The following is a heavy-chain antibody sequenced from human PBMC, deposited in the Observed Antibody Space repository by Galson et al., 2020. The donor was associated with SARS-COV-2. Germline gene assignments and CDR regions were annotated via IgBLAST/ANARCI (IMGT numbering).Heavy chain of an antibody. CDR3: ARDIPSRMVRGVGNAFDI. J-gene: IGHJ3*02. Sequence: GGSLRLSCAASGFTFSDYYMSWIRQAPGKGLEWVSYISSSGSTIYYADSVKGRFTISRDNAKNSLYLQMNSLRAEDTAVYYCARDIPSRMVRGVGNAFDIWGQGTMVTVSS. CDR2: ISSSGSTI. V-gene: IGHV3-11*01. D-gene: IGHD3-10*01. CDR1: GFTFSDYY.